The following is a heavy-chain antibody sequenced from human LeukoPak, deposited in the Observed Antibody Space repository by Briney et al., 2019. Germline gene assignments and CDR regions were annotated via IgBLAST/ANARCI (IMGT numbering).Heavy chain of an antibody. Sequence: ASVKVSCKASGYTFTGYYMHWVRQAPGQGLEWMGWISAYNGNTNYAQKLQGRVTMTTDTSTSTAYMELRSLRSDDTAVYYCARAAQNWFDPWGQGTLVTVSS. CDR1: GYTFTGYY. J-gene: IGHJ5*02. CDR2: ISAYNGNT. CDR3: ARAAQNWFDP. V-gene: IGHV1-18*04.